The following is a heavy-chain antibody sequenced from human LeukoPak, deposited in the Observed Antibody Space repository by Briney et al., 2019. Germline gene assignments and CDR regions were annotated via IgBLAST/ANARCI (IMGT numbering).Heavy chain of an antibody. D-gene: IGHD1-26*01. CDR1: GFTFSSYG. V-gene: IGHV3-23*01. J-gene: IGHJ4*02. CDR3: AKNRYSGSYYVDYFDY. CDR2: ISGSGGST. Sequence: GGSLRLSCSASGFTFSSYGMSWVRQAPGKGLEWVSAISGSGGSTYYADSVKGRFAISRDNSKNTLYLQMNSLRAEDTAVYYCAKNRYSGSYYVDYFDYWGQGTLVTVSS.